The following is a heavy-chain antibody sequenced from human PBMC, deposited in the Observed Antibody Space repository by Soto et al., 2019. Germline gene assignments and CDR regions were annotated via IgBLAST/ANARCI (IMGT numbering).Heavy chain of an antibody. CDR1: GYTFTSYG. Sequence: ASVKVSCKASGYTFTSYGISWVRQAPGQGLEWVGWIHTYNGNRNFPQKFQGRVALTTDTSTSTAYMELRSLRSDDTAVYYCARESDYNIAYWGQGTLVTVSS. J-gene: IGHJ4*02. CDR3: ARESDYNIAY. CDR2: IHTYNGNR. V-gene: IGHV1-18*01. D-gene: IGHD4-4*01.